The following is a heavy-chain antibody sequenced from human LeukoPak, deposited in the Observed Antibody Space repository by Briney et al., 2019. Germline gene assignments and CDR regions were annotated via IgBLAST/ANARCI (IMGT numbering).Heavy chain of an antibody. CDR3: AKIITGDYGFDY. D-gene: IGHD1-14*01. V-gene: IGHV3-53*01. J-gene: IGHJ4*02. CDR1: GFTVSSNY. Sequence: PGGSLRLSCAASGFTVSSNYMSWVRQAPGKGLEWVSVIYSGGSTYYADSVKGRFTISRDNPKNTLYLQMSSLRAEDTAVYYCAKIITGDYGFDYWGQGTLVTVSS. CDR2: IYSGGST.